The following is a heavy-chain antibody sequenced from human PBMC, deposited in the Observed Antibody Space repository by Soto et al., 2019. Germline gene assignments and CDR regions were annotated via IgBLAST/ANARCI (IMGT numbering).Heavy chain of an antibody. D-gene: IGHD3-16*01. V-gene: IGHV3-30*18. CDR1: GFTFSSYG. J-gene: IGHJ4*02. Sequence: QVQLVESGGGVVQPERSLILSCAASGFTFSSYGMHWVRQAPGKGLEWVAVVSYDGKTKYYADSVKGRFTISRDNSKNTLYLQINSLRGEYTAVYYCAKRLALGSHFFDYWGPGTLVTVSS. CDR3: AKRLALGSHFFDY. CDR2: VSYDGKTK.